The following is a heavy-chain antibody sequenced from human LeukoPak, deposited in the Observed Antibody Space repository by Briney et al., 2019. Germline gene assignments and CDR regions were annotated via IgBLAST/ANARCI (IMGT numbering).Heavy chain of an antibody. CDR1: GYTFTSYD. Sequence: ASVKVSCKASGYTFTSYDINWVRQATGQGLEWMGWMNPNSGNTGYAQKFQGRVTMTRDTSINTAYMELSSLRSEDTAVYYCASRENHYDPNVYSPFEDGGQEPLVPVSS. V-gene: IGHV1-8*01. CDR2: MNPNSGNT. D-gene: IGHD3-22*01. CDR3: ASRENHYDPNVYSPFED. J-gene: IGHJ4*02.